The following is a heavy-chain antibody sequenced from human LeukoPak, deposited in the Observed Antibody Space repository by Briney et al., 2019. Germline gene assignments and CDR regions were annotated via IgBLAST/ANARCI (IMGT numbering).Heavy chain of an antibody. Sequence: GGSLRLSCAASGFTFSSYSMNWVRQAPGKGLEWVSYISSSSSTIYYADSVKGRFTISRDNAKNSLYLQMNSLRAEDTAVYYCARHYYGSGSYYFDYWGQGTLVTVSS. D-gene: IGHD3-10*01. CDR3: ARHYYGSGSYYFDY. CDR1: GFTFSSYS. V-gene: IGHV3-48*01. J-gene: IGHJ4*02. CDR2: ISSSSSTI.